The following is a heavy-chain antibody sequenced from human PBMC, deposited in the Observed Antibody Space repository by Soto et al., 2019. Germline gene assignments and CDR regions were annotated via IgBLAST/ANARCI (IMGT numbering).Heavy chain of an antibody. V-gene: IGHV4-59*01. CDR2: VYFSGNT. J-gene: IGHJ5*02. Sequence: SETLSLTCTVSGGSLSSYYWTWIRQSLGKGLEWIGYVYFSGNTNYNPSLKSRVTISIDTSKNQFSLRLASVTAADTAFYYCGSVRPSGYVLSWGQGTLVNVS. CDR3: GSVRPSGYVLS. D-gene: IGHD6-25*01. CDR1: GGSLSSYY.